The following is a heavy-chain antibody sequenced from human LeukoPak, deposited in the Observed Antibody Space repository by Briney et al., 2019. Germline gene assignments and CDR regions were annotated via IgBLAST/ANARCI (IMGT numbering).Heavy chain of an antibody. V-gene: IGHV1-24*01. D-gene: IGHD1-26*01. J-gene: IGHJ6*03. Sequence: ASVKVSCKVSGYTITELSMHWVRQAPGKGLELMGGFDPEDGETIYAQKFQGRVTMTEDTSTDTAYMELSSLRSEDTAVYYCATGIVGATGTYYYYYYMDVWGKGTTVTVSS. CDR3: ATGIVGATGTYYYYYYMDV. CDR2: FDPEDGET. CDR1: GYTITELS.